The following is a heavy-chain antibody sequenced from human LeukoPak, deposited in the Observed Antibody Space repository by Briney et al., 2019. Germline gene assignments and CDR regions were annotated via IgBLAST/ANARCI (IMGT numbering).Heavy chain of an antibody. CDR3: ARRRAGLRRDLWFDP. CDR1: GGSISSSGYC. D-gene: IGHD2-15*01. CDR2: INHSGST. Sequence: KPSETLSLTCTVSGGSISSSGYCWAWIRQPPGKGLEWIGEINHSGSTNYNPSLKSRVTISVDTSKNQFSLKLSSVTAADTAVYYCARRRAGLRRDLWFDPWGQGTLVTVSS. V-gene: IGHV4-39*01. J-gene: IGHJ5*02.